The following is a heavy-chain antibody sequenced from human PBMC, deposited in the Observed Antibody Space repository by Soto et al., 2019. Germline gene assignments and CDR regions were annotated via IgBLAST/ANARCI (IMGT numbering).Heavy chain of an antibody. Sequence: QVQLVESGGGLVKPGGSLRLSCAASGFTFSDYYMSWIRQAPGKGLEWVSYISSSGSTIYYADSVKGRVTISRDNAKNSLYLQMNSLRAEDTAVYYCARELRSSYYYYYYMDVWGKGTKVIVSS. J-gene: IGHJ6*03. CDR3: ARELRSSYYYYYYMDV. CDR2: ISSSGSTI. V-gene: IGHV3-11*01. D-gene: IGHD4-17*01. CDR1: GFTFSDYY.